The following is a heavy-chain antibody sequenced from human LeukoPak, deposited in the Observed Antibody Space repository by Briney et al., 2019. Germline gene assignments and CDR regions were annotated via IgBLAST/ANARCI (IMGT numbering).Heavy chain of an antibody. CDR1: GGSISSYY. D-gene: IGHD6-13*01. Sequence: SETLSLTSTVSGGSISSYYWSWIRHPLRRGLGWVGYIYYTGSTNYNPSTTSRVTISVATSKNQFSLKLSSVTAADTDVYYCARDQIEQQLVRGVFPTKRREHWFDLCGWGHLVMVSS. CDR2: IYYTGST. V-gene: IGHV4-59*01. J-gene: IGHJ5*02. CDR3: ARDQIEQQLVRGVFPTKRREHWFDL.